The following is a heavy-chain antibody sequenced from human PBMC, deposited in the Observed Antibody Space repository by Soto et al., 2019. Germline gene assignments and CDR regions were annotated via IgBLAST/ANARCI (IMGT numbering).Heavy chain of an antibody. V-gene: IGHV1-69*01. CDR2: IIPIFGTA. Sequence: QVQLVQSGAEVKKPGSSVKVSCKASGGTFSSYAISWVRQAPGQGLEWMGGIIPIFGTANYAQKFQGRGTITADESTSTAYMELSSLRSEDTAVYYCATSSSWYKYYYYYYGMDVWGQGTTVTVSS. D-gene: IGHD6-13*01. CDR1: GGTFSSYA. J-gene: IGHJ6*02. CDR3: ATSSSWYKYYYYYYGMDV.